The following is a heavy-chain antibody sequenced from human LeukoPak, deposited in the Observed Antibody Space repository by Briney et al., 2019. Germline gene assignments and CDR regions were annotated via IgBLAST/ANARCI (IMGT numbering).Heavy chain of an antibody. D-gene: IGHD5-12*01. V-gene: IGHV1-69*13. J-gene: IGHJ4*02. CDR2: IIPIFGTA. CDR1: GGTFSSYA. CDR3: ASHGGKSGYDYPLGT. Sequence: SVKVSCKASGGTFSSYAISWVRQAPGQGLEWMGGIIPIFGTANYAQKFQGRVTITADESTSTAYMELSSLRSEDTAVYYCASHGGKSGYDYPLGTWGQGTMVTVSS.